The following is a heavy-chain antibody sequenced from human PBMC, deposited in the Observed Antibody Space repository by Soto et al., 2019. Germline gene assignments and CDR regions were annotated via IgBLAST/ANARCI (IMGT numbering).Heavy chain of an antibody. V-gene: IGHV1-18*01. Sequence: ASVKVSCKASGNTVPNYAIHWVRQAPGQRLEWMGWISAYNGNTNYAQKLQGRVTMTTDTSTSTAYMELRSLRSDDTAVYYCARGRSGWDFDYWGQGTLVTVSS. CDR2: ISAYNGNT. D-gene: IGHD6-19*01. CDR3: ARGRSGWDFDY. CDR1: GNTVPNYA. J-gene: IGHJ4*02.